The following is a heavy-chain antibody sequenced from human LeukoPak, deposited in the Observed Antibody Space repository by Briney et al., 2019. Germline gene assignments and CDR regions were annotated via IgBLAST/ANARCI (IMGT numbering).Heavy chain of an antibody. CDR1: GFTFGNYW. V-gene: IGHV3-7*01. J-gene: IGHJ4*02. CDR2: IKQDGSDK. D-gene: IGHD6-6*01. CDR3: ARWATSFDL. Sequence: AGGSLRLSCAASGFTFGNYWMSWVRQAPGKGLEWVANIKQDGSDKYYVDPVTGRFTISRDNAKSSLYLQMNSLRAEDTAVYYCARWATSFDLWGQGTLVTVSS.